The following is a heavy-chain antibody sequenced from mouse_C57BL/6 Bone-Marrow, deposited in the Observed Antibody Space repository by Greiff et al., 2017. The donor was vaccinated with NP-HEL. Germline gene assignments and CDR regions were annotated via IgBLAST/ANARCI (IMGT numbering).Heavy chain of an antibody. CDR3: AFRLGYYGSSYVDY. J-gene: IGHJ2*01. CDR1: GYTFTSYG. Sequence: VQLKESGAELARPGASVKLSCKASGYTFTSYGISWVKQRTGQGLEWIGEIYPRSGNTYYNEKFKGKATLTADKSSSTAYMELRSLTSEDSAVYFCAFRLGYYGSSYVDYWGQGTTLTVSS. D-gene: IGHD1-1*01. CDR2: IYPRSGNT. V-gene: IGHV1-81*01.